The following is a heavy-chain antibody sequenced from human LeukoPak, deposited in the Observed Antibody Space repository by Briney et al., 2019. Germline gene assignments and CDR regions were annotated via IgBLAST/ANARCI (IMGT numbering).Heavy chain of an antibody. CDR1: GFTFSSYW. Sequence: GGSLRLSCAASGFTFSSYWMSWVRQAPGKGLEWVANIKQDGSEKYYVDSVKGRFTISRDNAKNSLYLQMNSLRAGDTAVYYCARGGIVVVVAAYFDYWGQGTLVTVSS. CDR2: IKQDGSEK. CDR3: ARGGIVVVVAAYFDY. D-gene: IGHD2-15*01. V-gene: IGHV3-7*01. J-gene: IGHJ4*02.